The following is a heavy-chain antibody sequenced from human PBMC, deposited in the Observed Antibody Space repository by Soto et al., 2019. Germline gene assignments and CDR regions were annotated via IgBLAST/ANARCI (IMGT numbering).Heavy chain of an antibody. J-gene: IGHJ5*02. Sequence: QLQLLESGSGLVKPSQTLSLTCSVSGGSINSGRSSWNWIRQPPGKGLEWMAYISHSGSTYYTPSLQSRVTISLERSKNQFSLKLTSLTAADTAVYYCVRASTPSGANGFDTWGPGILVTVSS. CDR1: GGSINSGRSS. CDR2: ISHSGST. D-gene: IGHD2-8*02. CDR3: VRASTPSGANGFDT. V-gene: IGHV4-30-2*01.